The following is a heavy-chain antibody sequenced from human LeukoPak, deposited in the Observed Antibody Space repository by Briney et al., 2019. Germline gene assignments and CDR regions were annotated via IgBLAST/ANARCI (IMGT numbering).Heavy chain of an antibody. Sequence: PGGSLRLYCAAAAFTFSSYEMNWVRQAPGKGLEWVSYISSSGSTIYYADSVKGRFTISRDNAKNSLYLQMNSLRAEDTAVYYCASGWDYGDYLDYWGQGTLVTVSS. CDR1: AFTFSSYE. CDR3: ASGWDYGDYLDY. CDR2: ISSSGSTI. D-gene: IGHD4-17*01. J-gene: IGHJ4*02. V-gene: IGHV3-48*03.